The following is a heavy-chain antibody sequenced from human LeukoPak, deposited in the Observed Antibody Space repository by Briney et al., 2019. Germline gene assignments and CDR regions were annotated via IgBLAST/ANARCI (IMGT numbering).Heavy chain of an antibody. V-gene: IGHV3-48*03. CDR2: ISSSGSTI. Sequence: GGSLRLSCAASGFTFSSYEMNWVRQAPGMGLEWVSYISSSGSTIYYADSVKGRFTISRDTSKNTLYLQMNSLRAEDTAVYYCATRDVFDIWGQGTMVTVSS. CDR1: GFTFSSYE. J-gene: IGHJ3*02. CDR3: ATRDVFDI.